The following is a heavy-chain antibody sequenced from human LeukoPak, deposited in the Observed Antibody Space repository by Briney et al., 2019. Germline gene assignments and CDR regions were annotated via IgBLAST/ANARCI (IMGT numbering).Heavy chain of an antibody. J-gene: IGHJ3*01. CDR1: GFSFSSSS. D-gene: IGHD4-17*01. CDR2: IGSSSTYI. V-gene: IGHV3-21*04. Sequence: GGSLRLSCAASGFSFSSSSMNWVRRAPGKGLEWVSSIGSSSTYIYYADSVKGRFTISRDNAKNSLYLHMNSLRAEDTAVYYCTKDPNGDYVGAFDFWGQGTMVTVSS. CDR3: TKDPNGDYVGAFDF.